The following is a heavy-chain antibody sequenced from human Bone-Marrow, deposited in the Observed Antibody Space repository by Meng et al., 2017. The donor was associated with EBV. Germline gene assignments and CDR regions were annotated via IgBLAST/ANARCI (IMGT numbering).Heavy chain of an antibody. CDR1: GFTFSNYG. CDR3: ARDVYGGSMDY. D-gene: IGHD4/OR15-4a*01. V-gene: IGHV3-33*01. Sequence: QVQLVESGGGVVQTGRSLRLSCAASGFTFSNYGLHWVRQAPGRGLEWVAVIWSDGNNEYYLDSVKGRFILSRDNSKNTLYLQMNSLRAEDTAVYYCARDVYGGSMDYWGQGTLVTVSS. J-gene: IGHJ4*02. CDR2: IWSDGNNE.